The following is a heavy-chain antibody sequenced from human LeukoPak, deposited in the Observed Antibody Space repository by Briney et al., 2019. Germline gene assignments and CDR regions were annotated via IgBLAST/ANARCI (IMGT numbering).Heavy chain of an antibody. CDR2: MNPNSGNT. J-gene: IGHJ4*02. CDR3: ARAGSSGYYRDFDY. Sequence: ASVKVSCKASGYTFTSYDINWVRQATGQGLEWMGWMNPNSGNTGYAQKFQGRVTMTRNTSISTAYMELSSLRSEDTAVYYCARAGSSGYYRDFDYWGQGTLVTVSP. CDR1: GYTFTSYD. D-gene: IGHD3-22*01. V-gene: IGHV1-8*01.